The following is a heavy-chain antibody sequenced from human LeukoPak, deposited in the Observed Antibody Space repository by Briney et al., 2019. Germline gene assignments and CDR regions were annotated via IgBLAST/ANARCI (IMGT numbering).Heavy chain of an antibody. Sequence: GGSLRLSCVASGFTFNHYGMNWVRQAPGKGLEWVSIISGSGDSAFYADSVKGRFTISRDNSKNTLYLQMNSLRAEDTYIYYCAQKRGGYTPFDYWGQGILVTVSS. J-gene: IGHJ4*02. V-gene: IGHV3-23*01. CDR2: ISGSGDSA. CDR3: AQKRGGYTPFDY. D-gene: IGHD5-12*01. CDR1: GFTFNHYG.